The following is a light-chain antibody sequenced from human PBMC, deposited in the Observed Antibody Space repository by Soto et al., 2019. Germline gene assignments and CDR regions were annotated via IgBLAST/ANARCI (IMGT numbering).Light chain of an antibody. V-gene: IGKV3-15*01. CDR3: QQSHNWYT. Sequence: DIVMTQSPATLSVSPGERATLSCRSSQSVSSNLDWYQQKPGQAPRLLIYGASARATGIPARFSGSGSGTEFTLTINSLQSEDFAVYYCQQSHNWYTFGQGTKVDIK. CDR2: GAS. CDR1: QSVSSN. J-gene: IGKJ2*01.